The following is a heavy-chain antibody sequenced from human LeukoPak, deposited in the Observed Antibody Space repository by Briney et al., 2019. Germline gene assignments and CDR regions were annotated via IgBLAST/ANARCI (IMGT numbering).Heavy chain of an antibody. V-gene: IGHV3-23*01. J-gene: IGHJ6*02. CDR1: RFTFTSYV. CDR2: ISGSGHKS. D-gene: IGHD2-2*03. CDR3: ARVGSDYYYYGMDV. Sequence: GGSLRLSCVASRFTFTSYVMAWVRQAPGKGLECVSAISGSGHKSYYADSVEGRFTVSRDNSRNTLFMQMNSLRAEDTAVYYCARVGSDYYYYGMDVWGQGTTVTVSS.